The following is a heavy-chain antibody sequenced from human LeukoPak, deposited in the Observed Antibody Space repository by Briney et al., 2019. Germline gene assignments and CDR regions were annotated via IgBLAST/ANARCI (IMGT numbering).Heavy chain of an antibody. J-gene: IGHJ3*02. CDR2: ISSSSSYI. V-gene: IGHV3-21*01. Sequence: GGSLRLSCAASGFTFSSYSMNWVRQAPGKGLEWVSSISSSSSYIYYADSVKGRFTISRDNAKNSLYLQMNSLRAEDTAVYYCAREKSILSSPAGVVAIAQDAFDIWGQGTMVTVSS. CDR1: GFTFSSYS. CDR3: AREKSILSSPAGVVAIAQDAFDI. D-gene: IGHD2-21*01.